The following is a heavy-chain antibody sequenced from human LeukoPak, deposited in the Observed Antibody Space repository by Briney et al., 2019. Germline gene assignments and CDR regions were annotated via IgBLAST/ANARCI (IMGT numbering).Heavy chain of an antibody. V-gene: IGHV3-7*05. CDR1: GMTFSSQW. CDR3: ATYCGGDCYSPHDAFDI. D-gene: IGHD2-21*02. CDR2: IHQDGSEK. J-gene: IGHJ3*02. Sequence: PGASLRLSCAASGMTFSSQWMSWVRQAPGKGLEWVATIHQDGSEKYCVDSVTGRFTISRDNAKNSLYLLMNSLRAEDTAVYYCATYCGGDCYSPHDAFDIWGQGTMVT.